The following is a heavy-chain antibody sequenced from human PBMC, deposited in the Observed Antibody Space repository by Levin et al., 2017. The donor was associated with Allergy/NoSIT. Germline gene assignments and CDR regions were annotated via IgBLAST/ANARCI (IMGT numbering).Heavy chain of an antibody. Sequence: PSETLSLTCTVSGASISGGSLYWSWIRQRPGKGLEWIGFIHHSGSAYYNPSLKSRLTMSLDTSKSQFSLRVTSVTVADTAVYYCARDEWAWLGECYGMDVWGQGTTVIVSS. CDR1: GASISGGSLY. CDR2: IHHSGSA. V-gene: IGHV4-31*03. D-gene: IGHD3-10*01. CDR3: ARDEWAWLGECYGMDV. J-gene: IGHJ6*02.